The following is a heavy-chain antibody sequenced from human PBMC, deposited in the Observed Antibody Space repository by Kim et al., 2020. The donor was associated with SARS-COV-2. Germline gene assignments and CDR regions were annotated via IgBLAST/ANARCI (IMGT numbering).Heavy chain of an antibody. V-gene: IGHV3-33*06. J-gene: IGHJ6*02. D-gene: IGHD2-8*02. Sequence: GRFTISRDNSKNPLDLQMNSLRAEDTAVYYCAKDLEDCTGGVCSYYGMDVWGQGTTVTVSS. CDR3: AKDLEDCTGGVCSYYGMDV.